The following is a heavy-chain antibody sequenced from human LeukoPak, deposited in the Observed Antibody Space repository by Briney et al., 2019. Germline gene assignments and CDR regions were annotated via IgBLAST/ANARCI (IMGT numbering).Heavy chain of an antibody. Sequence: PSQTLSLTCTVSGGSISSGGYYWSWISQPPGEGLEWIGYIYYSGSTYYHPSLKSRVTISLDTSKNQFSLKLSSVTAADTAVYYCARVTTVTTSFHFDYWGQGTLVTVSS. D-gene: IGHD4-17*01. CDR3: ARVTTVTTSFHFDY. CDR1: GGSISSGGYY. CDR2: IYYSGST. J-gene: IGHJ4*02. V-gene: IGHV4-30-4*01.